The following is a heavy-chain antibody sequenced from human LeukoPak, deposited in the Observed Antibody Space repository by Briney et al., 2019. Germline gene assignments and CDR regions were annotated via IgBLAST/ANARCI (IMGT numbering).Heavy chain of an antibody. CDR1: GFTFSDYY. CDR2: ISSSGSTI. CDR3: ARDKAAAGYYYYYYGMDV. Sequence: GGSLRLSCAASGFTFSDYYMSWIRQAPGKGLEWVSHISSSGSTIYYADSVKGRFTISRDNAKNSLYLQMNSPRAEDTAVYYCARDKAAAGYYYYYYGMDVWGQGTTVTVSS. D-gene: IGHD6-13*01. J-gene: IGHJ6*02. V-gene: IGHV3-11*01.